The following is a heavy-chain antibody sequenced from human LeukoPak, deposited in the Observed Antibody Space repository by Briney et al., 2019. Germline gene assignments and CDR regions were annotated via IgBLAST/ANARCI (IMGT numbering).Heavy chain of an antibody. CDR2: ISYDGSNK. V-gene: IGHV3-30*04. D-gene: IGHD3-10*01. J-gene: IGHJ4*02. Sequence: GGSLRLSCAASGFTFSSYATHWVRQAPGKGLEWVAVISYDGSNKYYADSVKGRFTISRDNSKNTLYLQMNSLRAEDTAVYYCAREGTMVRGVIHCWGQGTLVTVSS. CDR1: GFTFSSYA. CDR3: AREGTMVRGVIHC.